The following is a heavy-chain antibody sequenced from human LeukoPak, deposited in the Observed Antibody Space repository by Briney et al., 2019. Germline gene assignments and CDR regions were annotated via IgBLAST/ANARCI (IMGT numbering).Heavy chain of an antibody. J-gene: IGHJ5*02. Sequence: GDSLKISCKGFGDTFTTYWIGWVRQMPGKGLEWMGIIYPDNSDIQYSPSFQGQIIISADKSTSTAYLQWDSLKASDTAIYYCACRKFFSTWSDPWVQGTLVTVSS. V-gene: IGHV5-51*01. CDR3: ACRKFFSTWSDP. CDR2: IYPDNSDI. D-gene: IGHD1-14*01. CDR1: GDTFTTYW.